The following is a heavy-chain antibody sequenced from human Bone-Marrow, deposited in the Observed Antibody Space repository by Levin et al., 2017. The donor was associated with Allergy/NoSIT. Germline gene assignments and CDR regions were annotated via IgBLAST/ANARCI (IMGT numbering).Heavy chain of an antibody. CDR1: GFTFTNYA. V-gene: IGHV3-23*01. Sequence: ETLSLTCAASGFTFTNYAMSWVRQAPGKGLEWVSAISGSGGSTYYADSVKGRFTISRDNSKNTLYLQMNSLRAEDTAVYYCAKDRISSSSGPGEDGFDIWGQGTMVTVSS. D-gene: IGHD3-22*01. CDR3: AKDRISSSSGPGEDGFDI. J-gene: IGHJ3*02. CDR2: ISGSGGST.